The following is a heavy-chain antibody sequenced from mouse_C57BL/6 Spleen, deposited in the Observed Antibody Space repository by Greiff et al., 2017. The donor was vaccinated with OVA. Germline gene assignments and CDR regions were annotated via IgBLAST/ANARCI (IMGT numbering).Heavy chain of an antibody. CDR2: IDPSDSYT. J-gene: IGHJ1*03. D-gene: IGHD2-1*01. Sequence: VQLQQPGAELVRPGTSVKLSCKASGYTFTSYWMHWVKQRPGQGLEWIGVIDPSDSYTNYNQKFKGKATLTVDTSSSTAYMQLSSLTSEDSAVYYCARGGYYGNYGYWYFDVWGTGTTVTVSS. CDR3: ARGGYYGNYGYWYFDV. V-gene: IGHV1-59*01. CDR1: GYTFTSYW.